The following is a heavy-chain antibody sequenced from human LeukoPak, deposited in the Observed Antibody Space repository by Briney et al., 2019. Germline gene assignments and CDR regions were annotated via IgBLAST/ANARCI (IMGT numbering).Heavy chain of an antibody. CDR2: ISAYNGNT. J-gene: IGHJ5*02. Sequence: GASVKVSCKASGYTFTSYGISWVRQAPGQGLEWMGWISAYNGNTNYAQKFQGRVTMTRNTSISTAYMELSSLRSEDTAVYYCARGYYYDSSGFGFDPWGQGTLVTVSS. V-gene: IGHV1-18*01. D-gene: IGHD3-22*01. CDR1: GYTFTSYG. CDR3: ARGYYYDSSGFGFDP.